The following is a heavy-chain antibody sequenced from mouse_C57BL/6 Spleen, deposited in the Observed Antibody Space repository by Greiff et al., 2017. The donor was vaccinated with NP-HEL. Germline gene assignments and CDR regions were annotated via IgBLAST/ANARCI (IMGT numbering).Heavy chain of an antibody. CDR3: ARSGDASFAY. CDR1: GYTFTSYW. J-gene: IGHJ3*01. V-gene: IGHV1-72*01. D-gene: IGHD3-2*02. Sequence: QVHVKQPGAELVKPGASVKLSCKASGYTFTSYWMHWVKQRPGRGLEWIGRIDPNSGGTKYNEKFKSKATLTVDKPSSTAYMQLSSLTSEDSAVYYCARSGDASFAYWGQGTLVTVSA. CDR2: IDPNSGGT.